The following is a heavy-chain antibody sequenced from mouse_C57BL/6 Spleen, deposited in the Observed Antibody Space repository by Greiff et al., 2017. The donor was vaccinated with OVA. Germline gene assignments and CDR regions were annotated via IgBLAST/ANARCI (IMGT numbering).Heavy chain of an antibody. V-gene: IGHV1-50*01. D-gene: IGHD2-4*01. CDR3: ARSGDYDGWFAY. CDR1: GYTFTSYW. CDR2: IDPSDSYT. Sequence: QVQLQQSGAELVKPGASVKLSCKASGYTFTSYWMQWVKQRPGQGLEWIGEIDPSDSYTNYNQKFKGKATLTVDTSSSTAYMQLSSLTSEDSAVYYCARSGDYDGWFAYWGQGTLVTVSA. J-gene: IGHJ3*01.